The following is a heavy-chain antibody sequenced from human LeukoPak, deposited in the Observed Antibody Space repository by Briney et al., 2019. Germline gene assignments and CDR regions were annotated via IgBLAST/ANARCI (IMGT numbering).Heavy chain of an antibody. D-gene: IGHD3-9*01. CDR2: IYTSGST. V-gene: IGHV4-4*07. Sequence: SETLSLTCTVSGGSISSYYWSWIRQPAGKGLEWIGRIYTSGSTNYNPSLKSRVTMSVDTSKNQFSLKLSSVTAADTAVYYCARDYDISNGYHGGVMDVWGKGTTVTVSS. J-gene: IGHJ6*03. CDR3: ARDYDISNGYHGGVMDV. CDR1: GGSISSYY.